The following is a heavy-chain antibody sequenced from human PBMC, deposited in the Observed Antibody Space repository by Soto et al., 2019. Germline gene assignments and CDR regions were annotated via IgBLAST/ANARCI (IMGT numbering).Heavy chain of an antibody. CDR2: ISSSSRHI. Sequence: EVQLVESGGGLVKPGGSLTLSCAASGFTFSSYSMNWVRHAPGKGLEWVSSISSSSRHIYYADSVKGRYTISRDNAKHSLYLQMNSLRAEDTAMYFCARDPSDLWEPDQYFPHWGQGTLVAVSS. D-gene: IGHD1-26*01. J-gene: IGHJ1*01. CDR1: GFTFSSYS. CDR3: ARDPSDLWEPDQYFPH. V-gene: IGHV3-21*01.